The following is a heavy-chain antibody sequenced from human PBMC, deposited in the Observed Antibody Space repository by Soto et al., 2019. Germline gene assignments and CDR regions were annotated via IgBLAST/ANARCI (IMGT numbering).Heavy chain of an antibody. J-gene: IGHJ4*02. CDR2: IWYDGSNK. CDR1: GFTFSSYG. D-gene: IGHD1-26*01. CDR3: ARDNGFRSHEGGYFDY. Sequence: GGSLRLSCAASGFTFSSYGMHWVRQAPGKGLEWVAVIWYDGSNKYYADSVKGRFTISRDNSKNTLYLQMNSLRAEDTAVYYCARDNGFRSHEGGYFDYWGQGTLVTVSS. V-gene: IGHV3-33*01.